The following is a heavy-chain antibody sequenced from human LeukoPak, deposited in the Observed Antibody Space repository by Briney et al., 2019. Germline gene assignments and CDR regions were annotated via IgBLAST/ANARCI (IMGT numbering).Heavy chain of an antibody. Sequence: GGSLRLSCEVSGFTLSSYWMTWVRQAPGKGLEWVAHINSDGSEKDYVDSVKGRFTISRDNAKNSLYLQMNSLRAEDTAVYFCARGGAPGGRATYWGQGTLVTVSS. CDR1: GFTLSSYW. D-gene: IGHD1-26*01. V-gene: IGHV3-7*01. CDR2: INSDGSEK. J-gene: IGHJ4*02. CDR3: ARGGAPGGRATY.